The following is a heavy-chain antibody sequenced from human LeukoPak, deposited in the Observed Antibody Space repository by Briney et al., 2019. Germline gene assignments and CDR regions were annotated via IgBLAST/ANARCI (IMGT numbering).Heavy chain of an antibody. V-gene: IGHV3-23*01. Sequence: PGGSLRLSCAASGFSFSSYAVSWVRQAPGKGLEWVSGISDGGSRTYYADSVKGRFTISRDDSKNTLYLQINSLRAEDTALYYCAIDRNDDILTGYYWLDPWGQGTLVTVSS. CDR2: ISDGGSRT. CDR1: GFSFSSYA. CDR3: AIDRNDDILTGYYWLDP. D-gene: IGHD3-9*01. J-gene: IGHJ5*02.